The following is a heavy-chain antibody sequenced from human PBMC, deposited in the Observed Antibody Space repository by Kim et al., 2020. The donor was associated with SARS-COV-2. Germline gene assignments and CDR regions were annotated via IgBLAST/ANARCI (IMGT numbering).Heavy chain of an antibody. Sequence: GGSLRLSCEASGITMSTYRWSWVRQAPGKGLGWGANINQDGSGKTYVDSVKGRFSISRDNAKNAVYLQMNSLRAEDTAVYLCARGYLHPAYFDRWGQGTLVTVSS. CDR2: INQDGSGK. V-gene: IGHV3-7*03. D-gene: IGHD3-9*01. J-gene: IGHJ4*02. CDR3: ARGYLHPAYFDR. CDR1: GITMSTYR.